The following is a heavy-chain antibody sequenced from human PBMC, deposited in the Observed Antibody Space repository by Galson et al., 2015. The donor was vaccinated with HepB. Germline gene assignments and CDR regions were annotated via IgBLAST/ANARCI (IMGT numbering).Heavy chain of an antibody. D-gene: IGHD3-22*01. J-gene: IGHJ4*02. Sequence: ETLSLTCTVSDDSIRSSNFYWGWIRQPPGKGLEWLGTIYYSENTYYNPSLKGRVTISVDTSKKQFSLKLTSVTAADTAVYYCARHLGDRSGYYVSFDYWGQGALVTISS. CDR1: DDSIRSSNFY. CDR3: ARHLGDRSGYYVSFDY. CDR2: IYYSENT. V-gene: IGHV4-39*01.